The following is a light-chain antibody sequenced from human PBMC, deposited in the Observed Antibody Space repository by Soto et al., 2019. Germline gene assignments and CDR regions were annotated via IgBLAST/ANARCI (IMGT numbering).Light chain of an antibody. Sequence: QSVLTQPASVSGSPGQSITISCTGTSGDVGGFHYVSWYQQHPGKAPKLMIYEVSNRPSGVSNRFSGSKSGNTASLTISGLRAEDEADYYCISKTSTTTPYVFGTGTKGTVL. J-gene: IGLJ1*01. CDR3: ISKTSTTTPYV. CDR2: EVS. CDR1: SGDVGGFHY. V-gene: IGLV2-14*01.